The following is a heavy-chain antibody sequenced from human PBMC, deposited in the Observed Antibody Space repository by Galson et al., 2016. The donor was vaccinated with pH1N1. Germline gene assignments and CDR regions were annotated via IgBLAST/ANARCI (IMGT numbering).Heavy chain of an antibody. CDR1: GFTFSSYW. V-gene: IGHV3-7*03. CDR3: AKDNYGGNPPYLLEYYFDY. D-gene: IGHD4-23*01. CDR2: IKQDGSET. J-gene: IGHJ4*02. Sequence: SLRLSCAASGFTFSSYWMSWVRQAPGKGLEWVANIKQDGSETYYVDSVKGRFTISRDNAKSSLYLQMHSLRAEDTAVYYCAKDNYGGNPPYLLEYYFDYWGQGTLVTVSS.